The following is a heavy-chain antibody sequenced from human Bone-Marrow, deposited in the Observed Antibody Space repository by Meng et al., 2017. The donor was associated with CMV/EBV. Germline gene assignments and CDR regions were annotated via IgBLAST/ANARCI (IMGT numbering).Heavy chain of an antibody. J-gene: IGHJ4*02. CDR1: GFTFSSYW. CDR3: ARSQYKSASDY. D-gene: IGHD1-14*01. V-gene: IGHV3-74*01. Sequence: GASLKISCAASGFTFSSYWMHWVRQAAGKGLVWVSRINSDGSTTIYADSVKGRFTISRDNAKNTLHLQMNGLRDEDTAVYYCARSQYKSASDYWGRGALVTVSS. CDR2: INSDGSTT.